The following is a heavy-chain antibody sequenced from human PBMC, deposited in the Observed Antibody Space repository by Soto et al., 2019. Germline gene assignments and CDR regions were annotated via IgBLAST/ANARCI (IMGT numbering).Heavy chain of an antibody. V-gene: IGHV5-51*01. CDR3: ASQTYGDFYH. J-gene: IGHJ4*02. Sequence: PGESLKIPCKGSEYSFANYWIGWVRQMPGKGLEWMGIIYPGDSDTRYSPSFQGQVTISADKSIRTAYLPWSSLKASDTAMYYCASQTYGDFYHWGQGTQVTVSS. D-gene: IGHD4-17*01. CDR1: EYSFANYW. CDR2: IYPGDSDT.